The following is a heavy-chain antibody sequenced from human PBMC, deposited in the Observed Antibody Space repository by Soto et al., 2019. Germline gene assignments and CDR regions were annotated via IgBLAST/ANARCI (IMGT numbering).Heavy chain of an antibody. CDR3: AGEYGSGFPVY. CDR2: ISSGGGTT. Sequence: PWGSLRLSCAASGLTFSSYEMTWVRQAPGKGLEWVSYISSGGGTTYYADSVKGRFTISRDNAKNSLYLQMNSLRAEDTALYYCAGEYGSGFPVYWGRGTPVTVAS. D-gene: IGHD3-10*01. J-gene: IGHJ4*02. CDR1: GLTFSSYE. V-gene: IGHV3-48*03.